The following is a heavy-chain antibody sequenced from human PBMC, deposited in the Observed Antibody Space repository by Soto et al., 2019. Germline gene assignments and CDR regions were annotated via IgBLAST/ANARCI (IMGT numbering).Heavy chain of an antibody. V-gene: IGHV1-18*04. CDR2: LSGYNGNT. CDR1: GYSFTSYG. CDR3: ARGSYDYGDYVPLVENLDH. D-gene: IGHD4-17*01. J-gene: IGHJ4*02. Sequence: ASVKVSCKTSGYSFTSYGISWVRQAPGQGLEWMGWLSGYNGNTNYAQKLQGRVTLTTDTSATTAYMELRSLRSDETAVYYCARGSYDYGDYVPLVENLDHWGKVTLVTVSS.